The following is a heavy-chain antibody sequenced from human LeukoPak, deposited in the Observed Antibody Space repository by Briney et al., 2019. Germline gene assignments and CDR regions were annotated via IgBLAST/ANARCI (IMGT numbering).Heavy chain of an antibody. V-gene: IGHV4-59*01. CDR1: GASITAFY. CDR3: VAEKGGTMNS. J-gene: IGHJ4*02. D-gene: IGHD2-15*01. CDR2: IHHSGVT. Sequence: SETLPLTCTVSGASITAFYWTWIRQPPGKGLEWIGYIHHSGVTKYNPSVKSRVTMSVDTSRSQFSLNLSSVVAADTAVYSCVAEKGGTMNSWGQGTLVTVSS.